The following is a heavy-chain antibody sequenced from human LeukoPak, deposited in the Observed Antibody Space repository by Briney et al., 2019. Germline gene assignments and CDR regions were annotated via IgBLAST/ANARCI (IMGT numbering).Heavy chain of an antibody. CDR2: INPSGGST. V-gene: IGHV1-46*01. Sequence: GASVKVSCKASGYTFTSYAMNWVRQAPGQGLEWMGIINPSGGSTSYAQKFQGRVTMTRDTSTSTVYMELSSLRSEDTAVYYCAREGNYGSGSYYNDWFDPWGQGTLVTVSS. J-gene: IGHJ5*02. CDR1: GYTFTSYA. CDR3: AREGNYGSGSYYNDWFDP. D-gene: IGHD3-10*01.